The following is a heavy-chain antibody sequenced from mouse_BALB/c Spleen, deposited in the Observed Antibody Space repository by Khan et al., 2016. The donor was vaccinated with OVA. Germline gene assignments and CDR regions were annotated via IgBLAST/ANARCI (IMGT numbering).Heavy chain of an antibody. D-gene: IGHD3-3*01. CDR1: GFSLTNYG. J-gene: IGHJ2*01. CDR3: ARNRGPEYFDY. Sequence: QVHVKQSGPGLVAPSQSLSITCTVSGFSLTNYGVHWVRQPPGKGLEWLGVIWAGGSTNYNSALMSRLSISKDNSKSQVFLNMNSLQTDNTAMYFCARNRGPEYFDYWGQGTTLTVSS. V-gene: IGHV2-9*02. CDR2: IWAGGST.